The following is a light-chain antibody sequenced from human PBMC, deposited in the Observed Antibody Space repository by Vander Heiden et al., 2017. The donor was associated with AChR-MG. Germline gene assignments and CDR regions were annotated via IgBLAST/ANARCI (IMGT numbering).Light chain of an antibody. Sequence: QAVVTQEPSLTVSPGGTVTLTCCSSTGPVTSGHYPYWFQQKPGQAPRTLIYDTSNKHSWTPARFSGSLLGGKAALTLSGAQPEDEAEYYCLLSYSGAHWVFGGGTKLTVL. CDR3: LLSYSGAHWV. CDR1: TGPVTSGHY. J-gene: IGLJ3*02. CDR2: DTS. V-gene: IGLV7-46*01.